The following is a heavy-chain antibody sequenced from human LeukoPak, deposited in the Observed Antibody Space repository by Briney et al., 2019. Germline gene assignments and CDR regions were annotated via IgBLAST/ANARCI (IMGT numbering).Heavy chain of an antibody. CDR1: GYSFTSYW. D-gene: IGHD2-2*01. V-gene: IGHV5-51*01. J-gene: IGHJ3*02. CDR2: IYPGDSDT. Sequence: GESLKISCKGSGYSFTSYWIGWVRQMPGKGLEWMGIIYPGDSDTRYSPSFQGQVTISADKSISTAYLQWSSLKASDTAMYYCVRPVHEYQLVDAFDIWGQGTMVTVSS. CDR3: VRPVHEYQLVDAFDI.